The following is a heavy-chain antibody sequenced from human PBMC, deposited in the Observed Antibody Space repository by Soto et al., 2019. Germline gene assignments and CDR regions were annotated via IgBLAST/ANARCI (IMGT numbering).Heavy chain of an antibody. CDR3: ARDLGGPDY. Sequence: LRLSCAASGFSLSPYWMHWVRQVPGRGLEWVARLSSDGFGAAYADSVKGRFLISRDIARNTLSLQINSLRADDTAVYYCARDLGGPDYWGRGTSVTVSS. CDR2: LSSDGFGA. V-gene: IGHV3-74*03. CDR1: GFSLSPYW. J-gene: IGHJ4*02. D-gene: IGHD3-16*01.